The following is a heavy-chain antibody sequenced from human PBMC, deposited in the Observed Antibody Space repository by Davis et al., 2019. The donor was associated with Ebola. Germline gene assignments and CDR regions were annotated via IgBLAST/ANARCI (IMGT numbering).Heavy chain of an antibody. CDR1: GGSISSSSYY. V-gene: IGHV4-39*07. CDR2: IYYSGST. Sequence: MPSETLSLTCTVSGGSISSSSYYWGWIRQPPGKGLEWIGSIYYSGSTYYNPSLKSRVTISVDTSKNQFSLKLSSVTAADTAVYYCARGNWGFDYWGQGTLVTVSS. CDR3: ARGNWGFDY. D-gene: IGHD7-27*01. J-gene: IGHJ4*02.